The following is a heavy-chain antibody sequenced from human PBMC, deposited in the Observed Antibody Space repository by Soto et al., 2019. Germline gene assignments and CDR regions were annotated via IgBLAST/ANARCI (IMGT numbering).Heavy chain of an antibody. V-gene: IGHV1-69*01. J-gene: IGHJ4*02. CDR1: GGTFSSYA. CDR2: IIPIFGTA. Sequence: QVQLVQSGAEVKKPGSSVKVSCKASGGTFSSYAISCVRQAPGQGLEWMGGIIPIFGTANYAQKFQGRVTISADQSTSTAYMALSSLRSEDTGVYYCARTGASKWLLYFDYWGQGTLVTVSS. CDR3: ARTGASKWLLYFDY. D-gene: IGHD5-12*01.